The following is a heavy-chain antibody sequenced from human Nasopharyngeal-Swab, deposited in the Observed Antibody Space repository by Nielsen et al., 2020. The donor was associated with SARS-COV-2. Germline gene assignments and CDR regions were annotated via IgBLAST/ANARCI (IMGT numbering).Heavy chain of an antibody. J-gene: IGHJ6*02. V-gene: IGHV1-2*06. CDR2: INPNSGGT. CDR1: GYTFTGYY. CDR3: ARESVDGPYYYYGMDV. Sequence: ASVKVSCKASGYTFTGYYMHWVRQAPGQGLEWMGRINPNSGGTNYAQKFQGRVTMTRDTSIGTAYMELSRLRSDDTAVYYCARESVDGPYYYYGMDVWGQGTTVTVSS.